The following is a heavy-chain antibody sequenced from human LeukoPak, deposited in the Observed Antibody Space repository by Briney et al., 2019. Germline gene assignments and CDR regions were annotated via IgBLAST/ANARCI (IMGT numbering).Heavy chain of an antibody. CDR3: ARDHNWGFDF. J-gene: IGHJ4*02. CDR1: GFTVSNNY. Sequence: GGSLRLSCAASGFTVSNNYMSWVRQAPGKGLEWVSVIHSGGTTNYADSVQGRFTISRDNSKTTVYLHMNSLRAEDTAVYYCARDHNWGFDFWGQGTLVAVSS. CDR2: IHSGGTT. D-gene: IGHD7-27*01. V-gene: IGHV3-53*01.